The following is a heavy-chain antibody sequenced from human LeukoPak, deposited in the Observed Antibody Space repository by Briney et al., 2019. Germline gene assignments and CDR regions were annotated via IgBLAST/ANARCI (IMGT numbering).Heavy chain of an antibody. CDR1: RGTFSSYA. J-gene: IGHJ4*02. D-gene: IGHD3-22*01. CDR2: IIPIFGTA. Sequence: GASVKVSCKASRGTFSSYAISWVRQAPGQGLEWMGGIIPIFGTANYAQKFQGRVKITADESTSTAYMELSSLRSEDTAVYYCARAYGYYDSSGHPIDYWGQGTLVTVSS. V-gene: IGHV1-69*13. CDR3: ARAYGYYDSSGHPIDY.